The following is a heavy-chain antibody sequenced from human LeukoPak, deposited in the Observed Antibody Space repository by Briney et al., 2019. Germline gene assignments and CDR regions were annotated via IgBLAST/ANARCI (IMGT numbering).Heavy chain of an antibody. CDR1: GYTLTELS. V-gene: IGHV1-24*01. CDR2: FDPEDGET. J-gene: IGHJ2*01. D-gene: IGHD2-2*02. Sequence: ASVKVSCKVSGYTLTELSMHWVRQAPGKGLEWMGGFDPEDGETIYAQKFQGRVTMTEDTSTDTAYMELSSLRSEDTAVYYCATSLGCSSTSCYTGYWYFDLWGRGTLVTVSS. CDR3: ATSLGCSSTSCYTGYWYFDL.